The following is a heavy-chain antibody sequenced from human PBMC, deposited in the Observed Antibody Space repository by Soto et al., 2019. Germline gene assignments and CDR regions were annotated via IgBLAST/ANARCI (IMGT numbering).Heavy chain of an antibody. V-gene: IGHV4-59*01. J-gene: IGHJ3*02. Sequence: KTSETLSLTCTVSGGSINSYYWSWIRQPPGKGLEWIGYIYYSGSTKYNPSLKSRVTISKDTSKNQFSLKLSSVTAADTALSYCGKDAGGRGNGAFDSWGQGTMVTVSS. D-gene: IGHD3-16*01. CDR2: IYYSGST. CDR1: GGSINSYY. CDR3: GKDAGGRGNGAFDS.